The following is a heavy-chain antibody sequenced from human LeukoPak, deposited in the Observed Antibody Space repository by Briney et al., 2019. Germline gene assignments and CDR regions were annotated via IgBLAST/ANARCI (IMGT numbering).Heavy chain of an antibody. CDR3: ARGRRWLQPLDY. D-gene: IGHD5-24*01. J-gene: IGHJ4*02. CDR1: GLTFSRYW. V-gene: IGHV3-7*01. CDR2: IKQDGSEK. Sequence: TGGSLRLSCAVSGLTFSRYWMSWVRQAPGKGLEWVANIKQDGSEKYYVDSVKGRFTISRDNSKSSLYLQMNSLRADDTAVYYCARGRRWLQPLDYWGQGTLVTVSS.